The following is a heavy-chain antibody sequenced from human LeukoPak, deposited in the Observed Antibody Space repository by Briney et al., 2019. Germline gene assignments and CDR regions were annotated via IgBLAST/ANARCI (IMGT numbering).Heavy chain of an antibody. CDR1: GFIFSDYF. Sequence: GGSLRLSCTASGFIFSDYFMTWLRQAPGKGLEWVSYITGNGDTIYYADAVKGRFTISRDNSKNTLYLQMNSLRAEDTAVYYCAGDYDSSGYSDYWGQGTLVTVSS. CDR2: ITGNGDTI. CDR3: AGDYDSSGYSDY. V-gene: IGHV3-11*01. D-gene: IGHD3-22*01. J-gene: IGHJ4*02.